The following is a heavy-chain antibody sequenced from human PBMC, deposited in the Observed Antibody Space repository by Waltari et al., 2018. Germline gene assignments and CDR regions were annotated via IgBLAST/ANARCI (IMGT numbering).Heavy chain of an antibody. CDR3: AKGEYSSRQDNYYYYMDV. V-gene: IGHV3-33*06. D-gene: IGHD6-6*01. J-gene: IGHJ6*03. CDR2: RWYDGSNK. CDR1: GFTFSSYG. Sequence: QVQLVESGGGVVQPGRSLRLSCAASGFTFSSYGMHWVRQAPGKGLEWVAVRWYDGSNKYYADSVKGRFTISRDNSKNTLYLQMNSLRAEDTAVYYCAKGEYSSRQDNYYYYMDVWGKGTTVTVSS.